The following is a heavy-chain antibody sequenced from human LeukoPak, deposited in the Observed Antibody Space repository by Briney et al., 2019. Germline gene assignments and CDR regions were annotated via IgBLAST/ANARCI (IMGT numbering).Heavy chain of an antibody. CDR2: INSDGSST. Sequence: GGSLRLSCAASGFTFSSYWMHWVRQAPGKGLVWVSRINSDGSSTSYADSVKGRFTISRDNAKNTLYLQMNSLRAEDTAVYYCVKVGLVAARPNNFDCWGQGTLVTVSS. V-gene: IGHV3-74*01. D-gene: IGHD6-6*01. CDR1: GFTFSSYW. CDR3: VKVGLVAARPNNFDC. J-gene: IGHJ4*02.